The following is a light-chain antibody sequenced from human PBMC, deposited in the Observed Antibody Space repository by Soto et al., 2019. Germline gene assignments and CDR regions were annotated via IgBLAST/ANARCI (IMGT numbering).Light chain of an antibody. V-gene: IGKV1-5*01. J-gene: IGKJ1*01. CDR3: QHHNSYSQT. CDR2: GDS. CDR1: QSIRHY. Sequence: DIPMTQSPPTLSASVGDRVTITCRASQSIRHYLAWYQQMPGKAPKLLIYGDSTFQSGVPSRFSGSASGTEFTLTISSLQPDDFGTYFCQHHNSYSQTFGQGTKVEIK.